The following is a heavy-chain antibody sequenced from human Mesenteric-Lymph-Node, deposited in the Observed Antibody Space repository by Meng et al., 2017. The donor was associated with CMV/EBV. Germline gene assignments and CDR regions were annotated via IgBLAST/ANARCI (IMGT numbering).Heavy chain of an antibody. V-gene: IGHV3-74*03. CDR2: ISADGTKI. D-gene: IGHD4-23*01. CDR1: GFTFDTYW. Sequence: GESLKISCVGSGFTFDTYWMHWVRLAPGKGPLWISHISADGTKIKYADSVKGRFTVSRDNAKNTLYLQMNNLRAEDTAVYYCARPPSLWDYGGMEPFDLWGQGTLVTVSS. CDR3: ARPPSLWDYGGMEPFDL. J-gene: IGHJ4*02.